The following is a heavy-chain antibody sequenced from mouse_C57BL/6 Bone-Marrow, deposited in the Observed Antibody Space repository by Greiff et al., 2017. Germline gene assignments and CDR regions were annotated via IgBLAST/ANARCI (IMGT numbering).Heavy chain of an antibody. CDR3: ARGYYGSSPWFAY. J-gene: IGHJ3*01. Sequence: QVQLQQSGPELVKPGASVKISCKASGYAFSSSWMNWVKQRPGKGLEWIGRIYPGDGATNYNGKYKGKATLTADKSPSTAYMQLSSLTSEDSAVYFCARGYYGSSPWFAYWGQGTLVTVSA. CDR2: IYPGDGAT. D-gene: IGHD1-1*01. V-gene: IGHV1-82*01. CDR1: GYAFSSSW.